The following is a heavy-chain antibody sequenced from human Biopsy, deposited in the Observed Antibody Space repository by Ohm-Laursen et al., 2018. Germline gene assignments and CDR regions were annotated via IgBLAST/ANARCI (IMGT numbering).Heavy chain of an antibody. J-gene: IGHJ6*02. CDR2: IIPTFNTP. CDR1: GDRFSNYH. CDR3: ARDTELLSIGLDYNFGMVV. V-gene: IGHV1-69*06. Sequence: SSVNASCKVSGDRFSNYHISWVRQAPGQGLEWMGGIIPTFNTPKYAQRFQGRVTITADRSTTTAYMELSSLRSEDTAVYYCARDTELLSIGLDYNFGMVVWGQGTRVTVSS. D-gene: IGHD1-14*01.